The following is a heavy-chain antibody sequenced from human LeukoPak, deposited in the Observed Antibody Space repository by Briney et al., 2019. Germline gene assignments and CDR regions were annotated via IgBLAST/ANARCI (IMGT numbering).Heavy chain of an antibody. Sequence: GGSLRLSCAASGFTVSTNYMSWVRQAPGKGLEWVSVLYSGGSTYYADSVQGRFTISRDNSKNTLYLQMNSLRAEDTAVYYCARDRSGSYPFDYWGQGTLVTVSS. CDR2: LYSGGST. CDR1: GFTVSTNY. V-gene: IGHV3-66*01. CDR3: ARDRSGSYPFDY. D-gene: IGHD1-26*01. J-gene: IGHJ4*02.